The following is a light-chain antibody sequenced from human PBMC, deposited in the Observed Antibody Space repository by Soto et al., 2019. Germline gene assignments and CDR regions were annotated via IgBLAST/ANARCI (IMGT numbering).Light chain of an antibody. CDR1: SSDIGAYNF. J-gene: IGLJ2*01. CDR2: DVN. Sequence: QSVLTQPASVSRSPGQSITIPCTGTSSDIGAYNFVSWYQQHPGKAPKLMLYDVNIRPSGVSNRFSGSKSGNTASLTISGLQAEDEADYYCTSWTTSTTMIFGGGTKVTVL. CDR3: TSWTTSTTMI. V-gene: IGLV2-14*03.